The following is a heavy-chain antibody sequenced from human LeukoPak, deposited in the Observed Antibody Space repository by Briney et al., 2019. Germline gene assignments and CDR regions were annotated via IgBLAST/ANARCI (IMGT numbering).Heavy chain of an antibody. D-gene: IGHD3-22*01. CDR1: GGSISSYY. Sequence: SETLSLTCTVSGGSISSYYWSWIRQPAGKGMEWIGRIYISGSTNYNPSLKSRVTMSVDTSKNQFSLKLSSVTAADTAVYYCARHLDSSGYTEDAFDIWGQGTMVTVSS. CDR2: IYISGST. V-gene: IGHV4-4*07. J-gene: IGHJ3*02. CDR3: ARHLDSSGYTEDAFDI.